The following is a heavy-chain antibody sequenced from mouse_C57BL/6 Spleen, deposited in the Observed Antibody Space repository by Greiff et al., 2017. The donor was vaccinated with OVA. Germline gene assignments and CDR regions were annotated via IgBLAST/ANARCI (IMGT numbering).Heavy chain of an antibody. CDR1: GYTFTDYY. J-gene: IGHJ1*03. CDR3: ARNFYYYGSSSGWYFDV. D-gene: IGHD1-1*01. CDR2: INPYNGGT. V-gene: IGHV1-19*01. Sequence: VQLQQSGPVLVKPGASVKMSCKASGYTFTDYYMNWVKQSHGKSLEWIGVINPYNGGTSYNQKFKGKATLTVDKSSSTAYMELNSLTSEDSAVYYCARNFYYYGSSSGWYFDVWGTGTTVTVSS.